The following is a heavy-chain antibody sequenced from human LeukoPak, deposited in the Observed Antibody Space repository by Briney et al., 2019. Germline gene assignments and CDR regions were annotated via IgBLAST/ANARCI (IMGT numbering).Heavy chain of an antibody. CDR2: ISYDGSNK. CDR3: ARVRITILPDAFDI. Sequence: GGSLRLSCAASGFTFSSYAMHWVRQAPGKGLEWVAVISYDGSNKYYADSVKGRFTISRDNSKNTLYLQMNSLRAEDTAVYYCARVRITILPDAFDIWGQGTMVTVSS. CDR1: GFTFSSYA. J-gene: IGHJ3*02. D-gene: IGHD3-3*01. V-gene: IGHV3-30-3*01.